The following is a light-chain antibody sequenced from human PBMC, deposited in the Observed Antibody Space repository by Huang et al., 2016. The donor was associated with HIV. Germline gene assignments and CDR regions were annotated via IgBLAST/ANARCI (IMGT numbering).Light chain of an antibody. CDR3: QQYDTWPPLT. V-gene: IGKV3-15*01. CDR2: GAS. J-gene: IGKJ4*01. Sequence: ILLTQFPATLSVSPGQRVTLSCRASQSVGSKLAWYQQRPGQAPRLLIYGASTRVPTIPDRFSGSGSGTEFTLTISSLQSEDFAVYYCQQYDTWPPLTFGGETKV. CDR1: QSVGSK.